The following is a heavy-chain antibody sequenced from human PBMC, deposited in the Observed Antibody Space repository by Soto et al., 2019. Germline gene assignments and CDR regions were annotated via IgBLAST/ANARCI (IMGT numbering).Heavy chain of an antibody. CDR3: ARARAQDFWSGYYAVLGMDV. J-gene: IGHJ6*02. V-gene: IGHV4-59*01. CDR1: GGSISSYY. D-gene: IGHD3-3*01. Sequence: SETLSLTCTVSGGSISSYYWSWIRQPPGKGLEWIGYIYYSGSTNYNPSLKSRVTISVDTSKNQFSLKLSSVTAADTAVYYCARARAQDFWSGYYAVLGMDVWGQGTTVTVSS. CDR2: IYYSGST.